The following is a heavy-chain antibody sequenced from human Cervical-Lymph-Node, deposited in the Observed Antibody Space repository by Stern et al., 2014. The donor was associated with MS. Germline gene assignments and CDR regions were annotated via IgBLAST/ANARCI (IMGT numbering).Heavy chain of an antibody. CDR3: ARIVSRGGLDY. CDR2: INPSGGST. Sequence: QMQLVQSGAEVKKPGSSVKVSCKASGYTFTRYYMHWVRQAPGKGLEWMRIINPSGGSTSYAQKFQGRVTMTRDTSTSTVYMELSSLRSEDTAVYYCARIVSRGGLDYWGQGTLVTVSS. CDR1: GYTFTRYY. D-gene: IGHD5/OR15-5a*01. V-gene: IGHV1-46*01. J-gene: IGHJ4*02.